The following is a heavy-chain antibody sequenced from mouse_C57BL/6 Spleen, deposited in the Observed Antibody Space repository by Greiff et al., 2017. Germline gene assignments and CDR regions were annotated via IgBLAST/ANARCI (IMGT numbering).Heavy chain of an antibody. Sequence: QVQLQQPGAELVKPGASVKMSCKASGYTFTSYWITWVKQRPGQGLEWIGDIYPGSGSTNYNEKFKSKATLTVDTSSSTAYMQLSSLTSEDSAVYYCASRGFTTVVFDYWGQGTTLTVSS. CDR1: GYTFTSYW. D-gene: IGHD1-1*01. CDR3: ASRGFTTVVFDY. J-gene: IGHJ2*01. V-gene: IGHV1-55*01. CDR2: IYPGSGST.